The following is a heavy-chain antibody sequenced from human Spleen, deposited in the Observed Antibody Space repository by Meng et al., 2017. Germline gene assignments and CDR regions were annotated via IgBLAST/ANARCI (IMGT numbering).Heavy chain of an antibody. CDR1: GGSISSYY. Sequence: SETLSLTCTVSGGSISSYYWSCIRQPAGKGLEWIGRIYTSGSTNYNPSLKSRVTMSVDTSKNQFSLKLSSVTAADTAVYYCARDSRGGAAAGTTVYDYWGQGTLVTVSS. V-gene: IGHV4-4*07. D-gene: IGHD6-13*01. CDR3: ARDSRGGAAAGTTVYDY. J-gene: IGHJ4*02. CDR2: IYTSGST.